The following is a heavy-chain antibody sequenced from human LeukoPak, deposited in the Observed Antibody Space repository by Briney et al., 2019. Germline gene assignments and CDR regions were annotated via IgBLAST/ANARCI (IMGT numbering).Heavy chain of an antibody. Sequence: GESLKISCKASGYNFTSYWISWVRQMPGKGLEWMGIIYPGDSDTRYSPSFQGQVTISADKSISTAYLQWSSLKASDTVMYYCARRVSSNWYYYYYGMDVWGQGTTVTVSS. CDR2: IYPGDSDT. CDR1: GYNFTSYW. J-gene: IGHJ6*02. D-gene: IGHD6-13*01. V-gene: IGHV5-51*01. CDR3: ARRVSSNWYYYYYGMDV.